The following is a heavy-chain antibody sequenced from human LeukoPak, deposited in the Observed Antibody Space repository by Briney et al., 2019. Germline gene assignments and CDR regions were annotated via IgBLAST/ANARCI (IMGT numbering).Heavy chain of an antibody. D-gene: IGHD6-19*01. CDR3: AKDKGGGIAVAGGGLGDYFDY. J-gene: IGHJ4*02. CDR2: VKQDGSEK. Sequence: GGSLRLSCSASGLTFSSYWVTWVRQAPGKGLEWVANVKQDGSEKNYVDSVKGRFTISRDNAKNSLYLQMNSLRAEDTALYYCAKDKGGGIAVAGGGLGDYFDYWGQGTLVTVSS. CDR1: GLTFSSYW. V-gene: IGHV3-7*03.